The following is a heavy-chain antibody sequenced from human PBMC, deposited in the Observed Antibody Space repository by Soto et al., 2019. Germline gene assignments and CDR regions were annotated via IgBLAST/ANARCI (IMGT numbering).Heavy chain of an antibody. CDR1: GFTFSSYA. D-gene: IGHD3-10*01. CDR3: ARWPLRGSGSYWYYFDY. Sequence: GGSLRLSCAASGFTFSSYAMHWVRQAPGKGLEWVAVISYDGSNKYYADSVKGRFTISRDNSKNTLYLQMNSLRAEDTAVYYCARWPLRGSGSYWYYFDYWGQGTLVTVSS. V-gene: IGHV3-30-3*01. CDR2: ISYDGSNK. J-gene: IGHJ4*02.